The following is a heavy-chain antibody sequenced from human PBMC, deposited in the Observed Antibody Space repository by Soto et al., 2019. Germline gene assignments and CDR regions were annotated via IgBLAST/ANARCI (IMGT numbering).Heavy chain of an antibody. D-gene: IGHD1-26*01. CDR1: GGSISSYY. Sequence: SETLSLTCTVSGGSISSYYWSWIRQPPGKGLEWIGYIYYSGSTNYNPSLKSRVTISVDTSKNQLSLKLSSVTAADTAVYYCARVAGEWELLLDYWGQGTLVTVSS. J-gene: IGHJ4*02. CDR2: IYYSGST. CDR3: ARVAGEWELLLDY. V-gene: IGHV4-59*01.